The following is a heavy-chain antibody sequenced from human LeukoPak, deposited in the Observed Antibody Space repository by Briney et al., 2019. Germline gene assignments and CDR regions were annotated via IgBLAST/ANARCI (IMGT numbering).Heavy chain of an antibody. J-gene: IGHJ3*02. CDR1: GGSISSYY. CDR2: IHYSGST. Sequence: PSETLSLTCTVSGGSISSYYWSWNRQPPGKGREWVGYIHYSGSTNYNPSVKSRDNISVDTSKNQFSLKLSSVAAAETAVYYCASGLGYFDWLSNAHHDAFDIWGQGTMVTVSS. CDR3: ASGLGYFDWLSNAHHDAFDI. D-gene: IGHD3-9*01. V-gene: IGHV4-59*01.